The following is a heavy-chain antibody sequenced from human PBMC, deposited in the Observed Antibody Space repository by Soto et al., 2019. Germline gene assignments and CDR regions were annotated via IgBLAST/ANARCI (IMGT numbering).Heavy chain of an antibody. D-gene: IGHD3-16*01. CDR3: TRDPRITDF. V-gene: IGHV3-11*01. Sequence: QVRLVELGGGLVKPEGSLTLSCAASGFSLRDYYMTWIRQAPGKGLELLSYINPGGDVIKYVDSVKGRFTISRDNAKNSLYLHMNNLRAEDTAVYYCTRDPRITDFWGQGTLVTVSS. CDR2: INPGGDVI. J-gene: IGHJ4*02. CDR1: GFSLRDYY.